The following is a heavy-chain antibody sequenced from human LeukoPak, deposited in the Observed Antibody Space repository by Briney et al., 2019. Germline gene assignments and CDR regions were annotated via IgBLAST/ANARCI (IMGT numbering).Heavy chain of an antibody. CDR1: GGSISSYY. V-gene: IGHV4-4*07. CDR3: AREGNSGTYKRVYYMDV. D-gene: IGHD1-26*01. CDR2: IYTSGST. J-gene: IGHJ6*03. Sequence: SETLSLTCTVSGGSISSYYWSWIRQPAGKGLEWIGRIYTSGSTNYNPSLKSRVTMSVDTSKNQFSLKLSSVTAADTAVYYCAREGNSGTYKRVYYMDVWGKGTTVTVSS.